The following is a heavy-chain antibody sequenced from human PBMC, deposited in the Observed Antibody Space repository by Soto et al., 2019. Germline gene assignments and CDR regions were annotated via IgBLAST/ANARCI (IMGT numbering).Heavy chain of an antibody. Sequence: GGSLRLSCAASGFTFSSYAMSWVRQAPGKGLEWVSAISGSGGSTYYADSVKGRFTISRDNSKNTLYLQMNSLRAEDTAVYYCAKVGHEASLGIALDYWGQGTLVTVSS. CDR1: GFTFSSYA. CDR2: ISGSGGST. D-gene: IGHD6-13*01. V-gene: IGHV3-23*01. J-gene: IGHJ4*02. CDR3: AKVGHEASLGIALDY.